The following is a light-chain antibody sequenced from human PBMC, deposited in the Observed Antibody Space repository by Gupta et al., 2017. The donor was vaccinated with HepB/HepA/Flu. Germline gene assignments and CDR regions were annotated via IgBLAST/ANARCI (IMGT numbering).Light chain of an antibody. CDR1: SSDVGSYDR. V-gene: IGLV2-18*02. CDR3: YSDTTSSTYV. Sequence: SALTQPPSVSGSPGQSVTISCTGTSSDVGSYDRVSWYQQPPGTAPKLMIYGVNNRPSGVPDRFSESKSGNTASLTISELEDEDEADYYCYSDTTSSTYVFGTGTRVTAL. J-gene: IGLJ1*01. CDR2: GVN.